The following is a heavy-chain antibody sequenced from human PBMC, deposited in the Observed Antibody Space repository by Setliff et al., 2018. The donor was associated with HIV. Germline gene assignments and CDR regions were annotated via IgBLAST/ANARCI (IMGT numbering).Heavy chain of an antibody. J-gene: IGHJ4*02. CDR2: VNSDGSSK. CDR1: GFTLEKYW. D-gene: IGHD5-12*01. Sequence: GGSLRLSCAASGFTLEKYWMHWVRQAPGKGLVWVSRVNSDGSSKTYADSVKGRFTISRDNAKNTLYLQMNSLRVEDTGVYYCHSGYDTEGQSYFDYWGQGTLVTVSS. V-gene: IGHV3-74*03. CDR3: HSGYDTEGQSYFDY.